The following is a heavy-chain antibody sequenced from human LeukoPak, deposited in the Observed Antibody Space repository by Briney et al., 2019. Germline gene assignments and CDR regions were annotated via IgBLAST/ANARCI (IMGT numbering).Heavy chain of an antibody. CDR1: GDSVSSNSAA. V-gene: IGHV6-1*01. Sequence: SQTLSLTCAISGDSVSSNSAAWNWIRQSPSRGLEWLGRTYYRSMWYNDYAVSVKSRITITPDTSRNQFSLQLNSVTSEDTAVYYCARDTAPDYYDSSGYQVGFDYWGQGTLVTVSS. CDR2: TYYRSMWYN. J-gene: IGHJ4*02. CDR3: ARDTAPDYYDSSGYQVGFDY. D-gene: IGHD3-22*01.